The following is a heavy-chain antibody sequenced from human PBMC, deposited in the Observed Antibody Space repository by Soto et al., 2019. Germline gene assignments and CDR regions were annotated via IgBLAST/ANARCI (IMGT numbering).Heavy chain of an antibody. J-gene: IGHJ3*02. V-gene: IGHV1-8*01. CDR1: GYTFTSYD. Sequence: QVQLVQSGAEVKKPGASVKVSCKASGYTFTSYDINWVRQATGQGLEWMGCMNPNSGNTGYAQKFQGRVTMTRNTSISTAYMELSSLRSEDTAVYYCARGILDCSGGSCYSGAAFDIWGQGTMVTVSS. CDR2: MNPNSGNT. D-gene: IGHD2-15*01. CDR3: ARGILDCSGGSCYSGAAFDI.